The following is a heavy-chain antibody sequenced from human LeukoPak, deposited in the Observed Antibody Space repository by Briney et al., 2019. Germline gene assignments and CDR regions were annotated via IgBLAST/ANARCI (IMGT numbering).Heavy chain of an antibody. Sequence: SETLSLTCAVYGGSFSGYYWSWIRQPPGKGLEWIGEINHSGSTNYNPSLKSRVTISVNTSKNQFSLKLSSVTAADTAVYYCARTIFGQSTLFDPWGQGTLVTVSS. CDR3: ARTIFGQSTLFDP. J-gene: IGHJ5*02. V-gene: IGHV4-34*01. CDR2: INHSGST. D-gene: IGHD3-3*01. CDR1: GGSFSGYY.